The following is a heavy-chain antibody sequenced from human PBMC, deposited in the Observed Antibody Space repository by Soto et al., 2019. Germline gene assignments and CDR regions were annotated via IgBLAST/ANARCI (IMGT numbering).Heavy chain of an antibody. D-gene: IGHD3-3*01. CDR3: AKDKVPYYDFWSGQRWFDP. CDR2: ISNDGNKK. V-gene: IGHV3-30*18. J-gene: IGHJ5*02. Sequence: GGSLRLSCAASGFTFSIHGMHWVRQTPGKGLEWVAVISNDGNKKYYVESVEGRFSISRDNSKSIVYLQMNNVRIEDTAKYYCAKDKVPYYDFWSGQRWFDPWGQGTQVTVSS. CDR1: GFTFSIHG.